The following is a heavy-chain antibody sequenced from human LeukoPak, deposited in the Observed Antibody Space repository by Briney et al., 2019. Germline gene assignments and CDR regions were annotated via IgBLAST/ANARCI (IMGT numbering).Heavy chain of an antibody. CDR3: TREGPVSADAFDI. D-gene: IGHD4-17*01. J-gene: IGHJ3*02. CDR2: INPNSGGT. Sequence: ASMKVSCKASGYTFTGYYIHWVRQAPGQGLEWMGWINPNSGGTDYAQKFQGWVTMTRDTPISTAYMELSRLRSDDTAVYYCTREGPVSADAFDIWGQGTMVTVSS. V-gene: IGHV1-2*04. CDR1: GYTFTGYY.